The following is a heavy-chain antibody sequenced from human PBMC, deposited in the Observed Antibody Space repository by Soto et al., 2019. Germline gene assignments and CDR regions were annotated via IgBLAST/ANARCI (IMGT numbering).Heavy chain of an antibody. V-gene: IGHV3-53*04. Sequence: EVQLVESGGGLVQPGGSLRLSCAASGFTVSSNYMSWVRQAPGKGLECVSIIYTSGNTYYADSVKGRFTVSRHNSKNTLCLQMNSLRADDTAVYYCARDLMYYDILTGYAAFDIWGQGTLVTVSS. CDR1: GFTVSSNY. CDR3: ARDLMYYDILTGYAAFDI. CDR2: IYTSGNT. J-gene: IGHJ3*02. D-gene: IGHD3-9*01.